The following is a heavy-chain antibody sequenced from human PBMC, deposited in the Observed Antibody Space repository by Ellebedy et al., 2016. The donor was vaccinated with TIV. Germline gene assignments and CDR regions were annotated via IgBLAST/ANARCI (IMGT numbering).Heavy chain of an antibody. CDR2: ISSDGSST. CDR1: GFTFSNYW. J-gene: IGHJ4*02. Sequence: GESLKISCAASGFTFSNYWMHWVRQAPGKGLVWVSRISSDGSSTTYADSVKGRFTISRDNSKNTLYLQMNSLGAEDTAVYYCARAGHDIGSGTYPIDYWGQGTLVTVSS. D-gene: IGHD3-10*01. V-gene: IGHV3-74*01. CDR3: ARAGHDIGSGTYPIDY.